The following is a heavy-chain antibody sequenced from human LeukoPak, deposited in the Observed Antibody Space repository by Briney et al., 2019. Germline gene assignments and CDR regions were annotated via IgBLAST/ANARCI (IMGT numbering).Heavy chain of an antibody. CDR3: ARAGIYSGYEFDY. J-gene: IGHJ4*02. D-gene: IGHD5-12*01. CDR2: INPNSGGT. Sequence: ASVKVSCKASGYTFTGYYMHWVRQAPGQGLEWMGWINPNSGGTNYAQKFQGRVTMTRDTSISTAYMELSSLRSEDTAAYYCARAGIYSGYEFDYWGQGTLVTVSS. CDR1: GYTFTGYY. V-gene: IGHV1-2*02.